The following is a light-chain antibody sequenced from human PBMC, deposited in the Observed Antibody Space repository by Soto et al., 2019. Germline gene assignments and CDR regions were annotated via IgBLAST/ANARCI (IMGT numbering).Light chain of an antibody. CDR3: QQYYSYPRT. J-gene: IGKJ1*01. Sequence: IRMTQSPSSFSASTGDRVTITCRASQDISSYLAWYQQKPGKAPKLLIYAASTLQSGVPSRFSGSGSRTDFTLTISCLQSEDFATYYCQQYYSYPRTFGQGTKVEIK. V-gene: IGKV1-8*01. CDR1: QDISSY. CDR2: AAS.